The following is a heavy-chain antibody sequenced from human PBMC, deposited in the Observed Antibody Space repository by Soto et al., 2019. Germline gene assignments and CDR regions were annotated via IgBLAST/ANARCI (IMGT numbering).Heavy chain of an antibody. CDR3: ARGDTYYYGMDV. Sequence: SVKVSCKASGGTFSIYAISWVRQAPGQGLEWMGGIIPIFGTANYAQKFQGRVTITADESTSTAYMELSSLRSEDTAVYYCARGDTYYYGMDVWGQGTTVTVSS. J-gene: IGHJ6*02. D-gene: IGHD5-18*01. CDR2: IIPIFGTA. CDR1: GGTFSIYA. V-gene: IGHV1-69*13.